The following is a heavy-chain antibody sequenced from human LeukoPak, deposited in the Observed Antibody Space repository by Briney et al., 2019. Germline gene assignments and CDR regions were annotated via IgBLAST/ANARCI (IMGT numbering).Heavy chain of an antibody. CDR2: IYTGGGT. CDR3: ARRALNAFDV. V-gene: IGHV3-66*01. Sequence: GGSLRLSCAASGLTFSNYYMTWVRQAPGKGLEWVSVIYTGGGTNYAASVKGRFAISRDDSKNMVFFQMDSLRDEDTGIYYCARRALNAFDVWGQGTMVTVSS. D-gene: IGHD3-16*02. J-gene: IGHJ3*01. CDR1: GLTFSNYY.